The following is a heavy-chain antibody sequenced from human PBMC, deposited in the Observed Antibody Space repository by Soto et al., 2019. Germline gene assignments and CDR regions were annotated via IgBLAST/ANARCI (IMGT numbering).Heavy chain of an antibody. CDR1: GFTFSSYG. D-gene: IGHD3-22*01. V-gene: IGHV3-30*18. J-gene: IGHJ4*02. CDR3: AKPSFNYYDSSGYAY. Sequence: GSLRLSCAASGFTFSSYGMHWVRQAPGKGLEWVAVISYDGSNKYYADSVKGRFTISRDNSRNTLYLQMNSLRAEDTAVYYCAKPSFNYYDSSGYAYWGQGTLVTVSS. CDR2: ISYDGSNK.